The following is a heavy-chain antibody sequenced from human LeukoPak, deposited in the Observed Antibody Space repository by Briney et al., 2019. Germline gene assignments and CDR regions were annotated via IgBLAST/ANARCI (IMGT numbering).Heavy chain of an antibody. CDR2: MNPSSGNT. D-gene: IGHD3-10*01. CDR3: ASKRVWFGELLSPYGMDV. V-gene: IGHV1-8*01. CDR1: GYTFTSSV. J-gene: IGHJ6*02. Sequence: ALVNVSCKASGYTFTSSVINWVGQATGHGLECMGWMNPSSGNTGYAQKFQGRVTMTRNTSITTAYMELSSLRSEDTAVYYCASKRVWFGELLSPYGMDVWGQGTTVTVYS.